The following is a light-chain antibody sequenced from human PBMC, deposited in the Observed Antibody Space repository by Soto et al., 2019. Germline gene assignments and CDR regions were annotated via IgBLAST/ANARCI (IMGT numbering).Light chain of an antibody. J-gene: IGKJ3*01. CDR2: GAS. V-gene: IGKV1-27*01. Sequence: DIQMTHSPSSLSAYLGDRVTITCRASQGISNYLAWYQQKPGRLPKLLLFGASTLQSGIPARFSGSGSGTRFTLTITGLLPEDVATYYCQKYDRAPFTFGPGTKVDIK. CDR1: QGISNY. CDR3: QKYDRAPFT.